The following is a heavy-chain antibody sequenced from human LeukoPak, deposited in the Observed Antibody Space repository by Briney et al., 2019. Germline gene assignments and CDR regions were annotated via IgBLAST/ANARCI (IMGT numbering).Heavy chain of an antibody. CDR3: TTYRSYSDY. D-gene: IGHD1-14*01. V-gene: IGHV3-15*01. J-gene: IGHJ4*02. Sequence: IPGGSLRLSCAASGFSFSSVYMSWVRQAPGKGLEWVGRIKSRTEGGTADYAAPVKGRFSISRDDSISTVYLEMNSLKTEDTAVYYCTTYRSYSDYWGQGALVTVSS. CDR1: GFSFSSVY. CDR2: IKSRTEGGTA.